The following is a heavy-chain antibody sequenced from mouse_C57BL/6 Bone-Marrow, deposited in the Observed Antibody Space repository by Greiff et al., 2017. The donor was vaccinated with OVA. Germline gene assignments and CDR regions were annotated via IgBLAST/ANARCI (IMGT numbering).Heavy chain of an antibody. CDR1: GYTFTDYN. CDR3: ARRDGYDYTWSAY. V-gene: IGHV1-22*01. Sequence: VQLQQSGPELVKPGASVKMSCKASGYTFTDYNMHWVKQSHGKSLEWIGYINPNNGGTSYNQKFKGKATLTVNKSSSTAYMELRSLTSEDSAVYYCARRDGYDYTWSAYWGQGTLVTVSA. J-gene: IGHJ3*01. CDR2: INPNNGGT. D-gene: IGHD2-4*01.